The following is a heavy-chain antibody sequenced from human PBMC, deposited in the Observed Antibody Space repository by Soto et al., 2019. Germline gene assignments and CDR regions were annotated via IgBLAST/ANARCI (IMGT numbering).Heavy chain of an antibody. D-gene: IGHD2-2*01. CDR1: GGSISSYY. J-gene: IGHJ5*02. V-gene: IGHV4-59*08. CDR3: ARHSRDPYCSSTSCSTPDPNWFDP. Sequence: SETLSLTCTVSGGSISSYYWSWIRQPPGKGLEWIGYIYYSGSTNYNPSLKSRVTISVDTSKNQFSLKLSSVTAADTAVYYCARHSRDPYCSSTSCSTPDPNWFDPWGQGTLVTVSS. CDR2: IYYSGST.